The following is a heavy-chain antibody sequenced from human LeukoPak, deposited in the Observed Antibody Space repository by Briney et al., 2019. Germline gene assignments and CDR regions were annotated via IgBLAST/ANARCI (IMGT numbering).Heavy chain of an antibody. J-gene: IGHJ4*02. D-gene: IGHD4-11*01. CDR1: GFTFNNYA. V-gene: IGHV3-30*04. CDR2: ISYDGSNK. Sequence: GGSLRLSCAGSGFTFNNYAMHWVRQAPGKGLEWVAVISYDGSNKYYADSVKGRFTISRDNSKNTLYLQMNSLRAEDTAVYYCAKVGLTVTTILDYFDYWGQGILVTVSS. CDR3: AKVGLTVTTILDYFDY.